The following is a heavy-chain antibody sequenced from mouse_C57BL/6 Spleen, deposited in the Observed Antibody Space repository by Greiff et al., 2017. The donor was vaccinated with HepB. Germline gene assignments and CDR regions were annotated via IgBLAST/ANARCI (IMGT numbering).Heavy chain of an antibody. CDR3: ASTDGYYGGAWFAY. J-gene: IGHJ3*01. Sequence: EVKLMESGGGLVQPGGSLSLSCAASGFTFTDYYMSWVRQPPGKALEWLGFIRNKANGYTTEYSASVKGRFTISRDNSQSILYLQMNALRAEDSATYFCASTDGYYGGAWFAYWGQGTLVTVSA. D-gene: IGHD2-3*01. V-gene: IGHV7-3*01. CDR2: IRNKANGYTT. CDR1: GFTFTDYY.